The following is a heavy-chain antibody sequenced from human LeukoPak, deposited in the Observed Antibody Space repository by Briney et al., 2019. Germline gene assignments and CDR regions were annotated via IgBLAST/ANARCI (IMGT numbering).Heavy chain of an antibody. CDR1: GFTFSGYW. V-gene: IGHV3-7*05. Sequence: GGSLRLSCAASGFTFSGYWMSWVRQAPGKRPEWVATIKQDGGEKNYVDSVKGRFTISRDNAKNSLSLQMRSLRAEDTAVYYCARARDTWRFDYWGQGSLVTVSS. CDR3: ARARDTWRFDY. CDR2: IKQDGGEK. J-gene: IGHJ4*02. D-gene: IGHD3-3*01.